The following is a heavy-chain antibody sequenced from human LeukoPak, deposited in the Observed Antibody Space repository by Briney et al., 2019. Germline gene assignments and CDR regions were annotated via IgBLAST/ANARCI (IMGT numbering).Heavy chain of an antibody. CDR3: AKGHVGALWGYFDY. D-gene: IGHD1-26*01. V-gene: IGHV3-30*18. CDR2: TSTDGSNK. J-gene: IGHJ4*02. CDR1: GFSFSSYD. Sequence: PGGSLRLSCAASGFSFSSYDMHWVRQAPGEGLEWVAVTSTDGSNKYYADSVKGRFTISRDNSKNTLYLQMDSLRAEDTAVYYCAKGHVGALWGYFDYWGQGTLVTVSS.